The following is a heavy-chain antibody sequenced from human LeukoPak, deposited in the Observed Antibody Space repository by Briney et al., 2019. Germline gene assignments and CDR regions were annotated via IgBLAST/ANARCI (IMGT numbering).Heavy chain of an antibody. CDR1: GGSISSGGYY. D-gene: IGHD1-26*01. J-gene: IGHJ6*02. Sequence: SETLSLTCTVSGGSISSGGYYWSWIRQHPGKGLEWIGYIYYSGSTYYSPSLKSRVTMSVDTSKNLFSLKVSSVTAADTAVYYCARGRSNYYGMDVWGQGTTVTVSS. V-gene: IGHV4-61*08. CDR3: ARGRSNYYGMDV. CDR2: IYYSGST.